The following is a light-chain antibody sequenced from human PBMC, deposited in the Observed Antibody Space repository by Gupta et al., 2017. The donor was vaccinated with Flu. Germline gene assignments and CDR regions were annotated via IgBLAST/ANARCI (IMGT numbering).Light chain of an antibody. J-gene: IGLJ1*01. CDR2: EDN. CDR1: SSDVGGYKL. Sequence: QSALTQPASVSGSPGQSITISCTGTSSDVGGYKLVSWYQHHPGKAPKFMIFEDNKRPSGVSSRFSGSKSGSTASLTISGLQVEDEADYFCCSYAGSHAYVFGTGTTVTVL. V-gene: IGLV2-23*01. CDR3: CSYAGSHAYV.